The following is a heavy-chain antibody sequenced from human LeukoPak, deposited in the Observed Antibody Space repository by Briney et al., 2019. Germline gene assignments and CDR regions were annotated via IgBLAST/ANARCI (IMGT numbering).Heavy chain of an antibody. CDR1: GFTFSSYW. CDR2: INTDGSRT. D-gene: IGHD2-2*01. J-gene: IGHJ3*02. CDR3: ARVGVPQYAFDI. Sequence: PGGSLRLSCAASGFTFSSYWMHWVRQAPGKGLVWVSRINTDGSRTSYADSVKGRFTISRDNAKNTLYLQMNSLRAEDTAVYSCARVGVPQYAFDIWGQGTWVTVSS. V-gene: IGHV3-74*01.